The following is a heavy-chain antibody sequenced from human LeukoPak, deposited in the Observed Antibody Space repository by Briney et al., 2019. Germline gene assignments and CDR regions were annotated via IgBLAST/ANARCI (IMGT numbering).Heavy chain of an antibody. CDR3: ARVPLMKGVHSGSCLAGPYDFDY. CDR2: ISAYNGNT. J-gene: IGHJ4*02. V-gene: IGHV1-18*01. CDR1: GYTFTSYG. Sequence: ASVKVSCKASGYTFTSYGISWVRQAPGQGLESMGWISAYNGNTNYAQKLQGRVTMTTDTSTSTAYMELRSLRSDDTAVYYCARVPLMKGVHSGSCLAGPYDFDYWGQGTLVTVSS. D-gene: IGHD1-26*01.